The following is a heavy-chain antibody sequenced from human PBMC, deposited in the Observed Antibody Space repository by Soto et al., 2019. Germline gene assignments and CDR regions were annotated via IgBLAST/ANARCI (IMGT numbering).Heavy chain of an antibody. CDR2: INGDGSTT. J-gene: IGHJ4*02. CDR3: ARPRYDGSGTPFDH. CDR1: GFTFSSYW. D-gene: IGHD3-22*01. V-gene: IGHV3-74*01. Sequence: PGGSLRLSCAASGFTFSSYWMHWVRQAPGKGLVWVSRINGDGSTTTYADSVKGRFIISRDNAKNMLYLQMNSLTAEDTVVYYCARPRYDGSGTPFDHWGQGTLVTVSS.